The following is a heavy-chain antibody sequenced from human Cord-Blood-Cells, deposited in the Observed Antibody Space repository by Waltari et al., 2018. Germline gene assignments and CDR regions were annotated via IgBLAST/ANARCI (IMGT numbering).Heavy chain of an antibody. CDR1: GFTFSSYG. D-gene: IGHD1-26*01. V-gene: IGHV3-33*01. Sequence: QVQLVESGGGVVQPGRSLRLSCAASGFTFSSYGMHWVRQAPGKGLEWVAVIWYDGSNKYYADSVKGRFTISRDNSKNTLYLQMNSLRAEDTAVYYCARGGSYEPDDAFDIWGQGTMVTVSS. CDR3: ARGGSYEPDDAFDI. CDR2: IWYDGSNK. J-gene: IGHJ3*02.